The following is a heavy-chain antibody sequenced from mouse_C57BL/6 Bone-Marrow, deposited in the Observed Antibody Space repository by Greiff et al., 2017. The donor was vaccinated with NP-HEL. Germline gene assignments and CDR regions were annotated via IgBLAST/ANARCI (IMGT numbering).Heavy chain of an antibody. J-gene: IGHJ4*01. V-gene: IGHV1-26*01. CDR1: GYTFTDYY. CDR2: INPNNGGN. CDR3: ARETYYDYDGAMDF. Sequence: VQLQQSGPELVKPGASVKISCKASGYTFTDYYMNWVKQSHGKSLEWIGDINPNNGGNSYNQKFKGKATLTVDNAPINTYMELRSLASEDAAVYYCARETYYDYDGAMDFWGQGTSVTVSS. D-gene: IGHD2-4*01.